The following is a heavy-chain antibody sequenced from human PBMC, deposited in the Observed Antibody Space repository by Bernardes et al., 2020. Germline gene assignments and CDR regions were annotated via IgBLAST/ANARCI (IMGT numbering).Heavy chain of an antibody. J-gene: IGHJ4*02. CDR2: IYWDDEK. D-gene: IGHD6-13*01. CDR1: GFSLRTSGVG. Sequence: SGTTLVKPTQTLTLTCTFSGFSLRTSGVGVGWIRQPPGKALEWLALIYWDDEKRYSPSLKSRLTITKDTSKNPVVLTMTNMDPVDTATYYCAHHIAAAVSFDYWGQGTLVTVSS. V-gene: IGHV2-5*02. CDR3: AHHIAAAVSFDY.